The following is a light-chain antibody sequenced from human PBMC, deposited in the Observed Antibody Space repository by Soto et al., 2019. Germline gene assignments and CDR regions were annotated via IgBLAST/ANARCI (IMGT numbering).Light chain of an antibody. Sequence: DIVMTQSPDSLAVSLGERATINCESSQCVLFTSNNKNYLAWYQQKPGQPPKLLLSWASARESGVPERFSGSGSGTLFTLSISSLQAEDVAVYYCQQYYTLPLTFGGGTKVEIK. V-gene: IGKV4-1*01. J-gene: IGKJ4*01. CDR2: WAS. CDR3: QQYYTLPLT. CDR1: QCVLFTSNNKNY.